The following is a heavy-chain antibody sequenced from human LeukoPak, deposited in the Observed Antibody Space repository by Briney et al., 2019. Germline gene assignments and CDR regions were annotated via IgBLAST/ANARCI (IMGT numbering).Heavy chain of an antibody. CDR1: GFTLSSYW. CDR2: ISSDGTST. V-gene: IGHV3-74*01. D-gene: IGHD1-1*01. J-gene: IGHJ4*02. Sequence: SGGSLRLSCAASGFTLSSYWMHWVRQAAGKGLVWVSRISSDGTSTSYADSVKGRFTISRDNAKNQLYLEMNSLRPEDTAVYYCARTTYHFDSWGQGTLVTVSS. CDR3: ARTTYHFDS.